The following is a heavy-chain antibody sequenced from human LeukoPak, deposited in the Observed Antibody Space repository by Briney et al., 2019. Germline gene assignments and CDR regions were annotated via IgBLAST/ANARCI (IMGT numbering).Heavy chain of an antibody. Sequence: GGSLRLSCAASGFTFSTYAMHWVRQAPGKGLEWVAVISYDGSNNYYADSVKGRFTISRDNAKNSLYLQMNSLRAEDTAVYYCAREIYSSSSGAADYWGQGTLVTVSS. J-gene: IGHJ4*02. D-gene: IGHD6-6*01. CDR3: AREIYSSSSGAADY. CDR1: GFTFSTYA. CDR2: ISYDGSNN. V-gene: IGHV3-30-3*01.